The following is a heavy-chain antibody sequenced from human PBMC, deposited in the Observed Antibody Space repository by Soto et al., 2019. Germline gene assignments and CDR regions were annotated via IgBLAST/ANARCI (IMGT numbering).Heavy chain of an antibody. V-gene: IGHV3-23*01. Sequence: GGSLRLSCAASGFTFSSYAMSWVRQAPGKGLEWVSAISGSGGSTDYADSVKGRFTISRDNSKNTLYLQMNSLRAEDTAVYYCAKVGETYYYDSIGYYYDYWGHGTQVTVSS. D-gene: IGHD3-22*01. J-gene: IGHJ4*01. CDR2: ISGSGGST. CDR3: AKVGETYYYDSIGYYYDY. CDR1: GFTFSSYA.